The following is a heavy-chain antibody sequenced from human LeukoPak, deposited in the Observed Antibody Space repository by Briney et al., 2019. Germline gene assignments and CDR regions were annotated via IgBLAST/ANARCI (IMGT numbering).Heavy chain of an antibody. D-gene: IGHD3-9*01. CDR1: GFSFDDYA. J-gene: IGHJ3*02. V-gene: IGHV3-9*01. CDR3: GRDGSNILTAYAFDI. CDR2: ISWNSGSI. Sequence: GGSLRLSCAASGFSFDDYAMHWARQTPGKGLEWVSGISWNSGSIAYADSVKGRFTISRDNAKNSLYLQMNSLTAEDTALYYCGRDGSNILTAYAFDIWGQGTMVTVSS.